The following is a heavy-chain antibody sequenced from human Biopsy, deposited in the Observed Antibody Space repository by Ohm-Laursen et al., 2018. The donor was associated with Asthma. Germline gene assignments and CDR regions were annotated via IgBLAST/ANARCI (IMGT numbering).Heavy chain of an antibody. V-gene: IGHV1-69*13. J-gene: IGHJ4*02. D-gene: IGHD2-2*01. CDR1: GGTFNTYV. Sequence: VKISCKSLGGTFNTYVIGWVRQAPGQGLEWMGGINSVFGTTTYPQKFQDRVTITAEDSTSTVYMELSSLRSEDTAVYYCARKAGSCISRTCYSLDFWGQGTLVTVSS. CDR3: ARKAGSCISRTCYSLDF. CDR2: INSVFGTT.